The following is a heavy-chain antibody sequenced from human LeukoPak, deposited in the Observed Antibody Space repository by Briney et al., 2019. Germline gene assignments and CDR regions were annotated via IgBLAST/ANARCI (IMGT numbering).Heavy chain of an antibody. J-gene: IGHJ4*02. CDR1: GFTFSNYW. V-gene: IGHV3-74*01. CDR2: ISTDGSQT. CDR3: VRSPRSADF. Sequence: GGSLRLSCEASGFTFSNYWMHWVRQAPGKGLMWDSQISTDGSQTFYADSVKGRFTISRDNAKNTLFLQMDSLRPEDTAVYYCVRSPRSADFWGQGTLVTVSS.